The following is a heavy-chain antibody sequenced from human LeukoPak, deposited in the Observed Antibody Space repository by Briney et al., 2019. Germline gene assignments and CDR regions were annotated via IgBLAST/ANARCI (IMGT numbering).Heavy chain of an antibody. J-gene: IGHJ4*02. CDR2: ISWDSTTT. CDR3: AKTAYDEYYFDL. V-gene: IGHV3-43*01. Sequence: GRSLRLSCAASGFTFDDFAMHWVRQAPGKGLEWVSIISWDSTTTNYAYSVKGRFIISIDNSEWSLYLQMHSVRTEDTAFYYCAKTAYDEYYFDLRGQGTLVTVSS. CDR1: GFTFDDFA. D-gene: IGHD2-21*01.